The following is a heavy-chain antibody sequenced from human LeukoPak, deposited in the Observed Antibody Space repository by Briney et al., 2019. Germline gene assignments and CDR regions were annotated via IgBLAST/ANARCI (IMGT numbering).Heavy chain of an antibody. CDR2: IYYSGST. D-gene: IGHD6-19*01. J-gene: IGHJ4*02. Sequence: SETLSLTCTVSGGSISSSSYYWGWIRQPPGKGLEWIGSIYYSGSTYYNPSLKSRVTISVDTSKNQFSLKLSSVTAADTAVYYCARDGGIAVAGTYGLLATNYFDYWGQGTLVTVSS. V-gene: IGHV4-39*07. CDR3: ARDGGIAVAGTYGLLATNYFDY. CDR1: GGSISSSSYY.